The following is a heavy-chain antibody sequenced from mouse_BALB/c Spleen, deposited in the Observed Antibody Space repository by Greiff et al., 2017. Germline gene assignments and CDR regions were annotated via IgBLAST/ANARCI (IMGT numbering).Heavy chain of an antibody. CDR3: ARGAYYGYYAMDY. Sequence: VQLQQSAAELARPGASVKMSCKASGYTFTSYTMHWVKQRPGQGLEWIGYINPSSGYTEYNQKFKDKTTLTADKSSSTAYMQLSSLTSEDSAVYYCARGAYYGYYAMDYWGQGTSVTVSS. J-gene: IGHJ4*01. CDR2: INPSSGYT. D-gene: IGHD2-10*01. V-gene: IGHV1-4*02. CDR1: GYTFTSYT.